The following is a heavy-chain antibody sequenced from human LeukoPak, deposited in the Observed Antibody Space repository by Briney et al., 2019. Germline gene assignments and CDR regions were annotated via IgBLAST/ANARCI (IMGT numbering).Heavy chain of an antibody. CDR3: ARVRYSSSSLGY. D-gene: IGHD6-6*01. J-gene: IGHJ4*02. V-gene: IGHV4-59*01. CDR2: IYYSGST. Sequence: SETLSLTCTVSGGSISSYYWSWIRQPPGKGLEWIGYIYYSGSTNYNPSLKSRVTISVDTSKNQFSLKLSSVTAADTAVYYCARVRYSSSSLGYWGQGTLVTVSS. CDR1: GGSISSYY.